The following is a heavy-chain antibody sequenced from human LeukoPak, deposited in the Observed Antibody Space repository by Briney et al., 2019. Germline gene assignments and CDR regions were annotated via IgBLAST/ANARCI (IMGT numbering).Heavy chain of an antibody. CDR2: ISSSSSTI. Sequence: GGSLRLSCAASGFTFSSYSMNWVRQAPGKGLEWVSYISSSSSTIYYADSVKGRFTISRDNSKNTLYLQLNSLRPDDTAVYYCARDQLAYSGYDTLFDYWGQGTLVTVSS. D-gene: IGHD5-12*01. CDR3: ARDQLAYSGYDTLFDY. CDR1: GFTFSSYS. J-gene: IGHJ4*02. V-gene: IGHV3-48*01.